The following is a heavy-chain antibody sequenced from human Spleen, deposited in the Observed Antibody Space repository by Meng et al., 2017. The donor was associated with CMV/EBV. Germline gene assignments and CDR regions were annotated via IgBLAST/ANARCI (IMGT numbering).Heavy chain of an antibody. CDR2: IKRDGSEK. CDR1: FTFSSYA. CDR3: AKSHLPSGRIAGGRFDH. Sequence: FTFSSYAMHWVRQAPGKGLEWVANIKRDGSEKYYIDSVRGRFTISRDNSKNTLYLQVNSLRVEDTAVYYCAKSHLPSGRIAGGRFDHWGQGTLVTVSS. V-gene: IGHV3-7*03. D-gene: IGHD1-26*01. J-gene: IGHJ4*02.